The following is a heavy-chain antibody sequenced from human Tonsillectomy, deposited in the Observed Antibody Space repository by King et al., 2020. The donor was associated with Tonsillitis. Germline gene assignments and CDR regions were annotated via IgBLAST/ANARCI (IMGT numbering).Heavy chain of an antibody. V-gene: IGHV1-8*01. CDR2: MKPNSGKT. Sequence: QLVQSGAEVKKPGASVKVSCKASGYTFTRYDINWVRQAAGQGLEWMGWMKPNSGKTGYAQKFQGRVTMTRNTSIRTAYLELTSLRSDDTAVYYCARIGNLVAGNYWGQGTLVTVSS. CDR3: ARIGNLVAGNY. D-gene: IGHD6-19*01. J-gene: IGHJ4*02. CDR1: GYTFTRYD.